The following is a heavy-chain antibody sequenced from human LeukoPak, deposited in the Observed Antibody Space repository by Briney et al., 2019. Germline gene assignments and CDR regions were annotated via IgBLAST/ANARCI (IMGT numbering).Heavy chain of an antibody. V-gene: IGHV1-69*05. CDR2: IIPIFGTA. CDR1: GGTFSSYA. D-gene: IGHD4-23*01. CDR3: AILRWGGNPLDAFDI. Sequence: GASVKVSCKASGGTFSSYAISWVRLAPGQGLEWMGRIIPIFGTANYAQKFQGRVTITTDQSTSTVYMELSSLRSEDTAVYYCAILRWGGNPLDAFDIWGQGTMVTVSS. J-gene: IGHJ3*02.